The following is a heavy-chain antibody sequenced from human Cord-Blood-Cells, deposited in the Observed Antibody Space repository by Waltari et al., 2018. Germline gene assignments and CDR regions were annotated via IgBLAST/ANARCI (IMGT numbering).Heavy chain of an antibody. CDR3: ASRPIYDFWSGYFDY. J-gene: IGHJ4*02. CDR1: GYTLTELS. D-gene: IGHD3-3*01. V-gene: IGHV1-24*01. CDR2: VDPEDGET. Sequence: QVQLVQSGAEVKKPGASVKVSCKVSGYTLTELSMHWVRQAPGKGLEWMGGVDPEDGETIYAQKFKGRVTMTEDTSTDTAYMELSSLRSEDTAVYYCASRPIYDFWSGYFDYWGQGTLVTVSS.